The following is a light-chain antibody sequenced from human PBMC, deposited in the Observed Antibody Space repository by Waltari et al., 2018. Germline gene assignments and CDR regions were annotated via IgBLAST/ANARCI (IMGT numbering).Light chain of an antibody. CDR1: QSVLYSSNNKNY. CDR2: LAS. CDR3: QQYYSTPPT. Sequence: DIVMTQSPDSLAVSLGERATINCKPSQSVLYSSNNKNYLAWYQQKPGQPPKLLIYLASTRESGVPDRFSGSGSGTDFTLTISSLQAEDVAVYYCQQYYSTPPTFGQGTKVEIK. V-gene: IGKV4-1*01. J-gene: IGKJ1*01.